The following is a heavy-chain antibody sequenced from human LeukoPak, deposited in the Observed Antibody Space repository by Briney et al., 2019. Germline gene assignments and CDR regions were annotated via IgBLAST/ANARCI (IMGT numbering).Heavy chain of an antibody. V-gene: IGHV3-23*01. CDR1: RLTFSSYA. J-gene: IGHJ4*02. CDR3: AKAASGSYLYYFDY. Sequence: GGSLRLSCAASRLTFSSYAMNWVRQAPGKGLEWVSTISYSGGSTYYVDSVKGRFTISRDNSENTLYLQLNSLRAEDTAVYYCAKAASGSYLYYFDYWGQGTLVTVSS. D-gene: IGHD1-26*01. CDR2: ISYSGGST.